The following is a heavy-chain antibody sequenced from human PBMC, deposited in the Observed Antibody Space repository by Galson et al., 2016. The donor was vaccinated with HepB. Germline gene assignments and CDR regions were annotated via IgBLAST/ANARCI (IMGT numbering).Heavy chain of an antibody. CDR1: GYTFTSYD. CDR3: ARERYCSGGSCYRSGWFDP. J-gene: IGHJ3*01. Sequence: SVKVSCKASGYTFTSYDINWVRQATGQGLEWMGWMNPNSGNTGYAQQFQGRVTMTRNTSISTAYMELSSLRSEDTAVYYWARERYCSGGSCYRSGWFDPWGQGTMVTVSS. CDR2: MNPNSGNT. V-gene: IGHV1-8*01. D-gene: IGHD2-15*01.